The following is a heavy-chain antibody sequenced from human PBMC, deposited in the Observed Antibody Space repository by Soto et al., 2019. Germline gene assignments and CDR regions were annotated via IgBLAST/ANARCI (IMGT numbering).Heavy chain of an antibody. CDR1: GFTFNRNG. CDR3: ARGSMITLGGVLDYYGMDV. Sequence: QEQLVESGGGVVQPGRSLRLSCAASGFTFNRNGMHWVRQAPGKGLEWVAVIWYDGSNEYYADSMKGRFTISRDNSKNTLYLQMNSLGVEDTAVYYCARGSMITLGGVLDYYGMDVWGQGTTVTVSS. CDR2: IWYDGSNE. J-gene: IGHJ6*02. D-gene: IGHD3-16*01. V-gene: IGHV3-33*01.